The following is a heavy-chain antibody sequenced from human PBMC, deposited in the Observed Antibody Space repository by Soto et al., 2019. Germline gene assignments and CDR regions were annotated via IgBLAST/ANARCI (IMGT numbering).Heavy chain of an antibody. D-gene: IGHD6-19*01. Sequence: GESLKISCKGSGYSFTIYWIAWVRQMPGKGLEWMGIIYLSDSDTRYTPSFQGRVTISADKSISTAYLQWSSLKASDTAMYYCARYSSGWPCYFDYWGQGTLVTVSS. CDR2: IYLSDSDT. J-gene: IGHJ4*02. CDR1: GYSFTIYW. V-gene: IGHV5-51*01. CDR3: ARYSSGWPCYFDY.